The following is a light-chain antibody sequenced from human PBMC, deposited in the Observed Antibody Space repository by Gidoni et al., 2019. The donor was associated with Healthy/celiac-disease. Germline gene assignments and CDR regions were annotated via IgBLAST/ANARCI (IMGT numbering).Light chain of an antibody. CDR3: QQSYSTPRT. CDR1: QSISSY. Sequence: RVTITCRASQSISSYLNWYQQKPGKAPKPLIYAASSLQSGVPSRFSGSGSGTDFTLTISSLQPEDFATYYCQQSYSTPRTFGQGTKVEIK. V-gene: IGKV1-39*01. CDR2: AAS. J-gene: IGKJ1*01.